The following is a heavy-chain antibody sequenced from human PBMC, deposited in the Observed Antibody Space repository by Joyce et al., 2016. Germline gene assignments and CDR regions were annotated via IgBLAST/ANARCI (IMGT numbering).Heavy chain of an antibody. D-gene: IGHD6-13*01. Sequence: QLQLQASGPGLVKPSETLSLTCSVSGASITSDKYYWDGIRQPPGKGLEHIGSVSYGGNTYYNTALKSRITISIETAKNQCSLKLTSVTAADTALYFCARRKAAGPDDSWGQRILGTVYS. CDR3: ARRKAAGPDDS. CDR1: GASITSDKYY. J-gene: IGHJ4*02. CDR2: VSYGGNT. V-gene: IGHV4-39*01.